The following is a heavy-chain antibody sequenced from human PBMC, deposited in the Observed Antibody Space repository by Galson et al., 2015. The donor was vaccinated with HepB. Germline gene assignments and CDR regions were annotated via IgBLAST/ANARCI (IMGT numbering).Heavy chain of an antibody. CDR3: AREGRYCSSTSCYRGEDY. Sequence: SLRLSCAASGFTFSSYSMNWVRQAPGKGLEWVSYISSSSSTIYYADSVKGRFTISRDNAKNSLYLQMNSLRAEDTAVYYCAREGRYCSSTSCYRGEDYWGQGTLVTVSS. CDR2: ISSSSSTI. D-gene: IGHD2-2*01. V-gene: IGHV3-48*01. J-gene: IGHJ4*02. CDR1: GFTFSSYS.